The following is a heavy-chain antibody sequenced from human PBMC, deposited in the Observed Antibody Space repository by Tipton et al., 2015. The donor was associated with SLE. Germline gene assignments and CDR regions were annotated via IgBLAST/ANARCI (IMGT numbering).Heavy chain of an antibody. CDR3: ARYNSPSWFDP. CDR1: GGSISFDY. D-gene: IGHD6-19*01. V-gene: IGHV4-4*07. Sequence: TLSLTCTVSGGSISFDYWSWVRQSAGRGLEWIGRIYSSGDRDYNPSLRSRVTMSIDASQNRVSLRLKSVSAADTAVYYCARYNSPSWFDPWGQGTLVTVSS. CDR2: IYSSGDR. J-gene: IGHJ5*02.